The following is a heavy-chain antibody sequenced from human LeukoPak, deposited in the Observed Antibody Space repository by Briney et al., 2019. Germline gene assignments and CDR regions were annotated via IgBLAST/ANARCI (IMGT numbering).Heavy chain of an antibody. CDR1: GVSISSGDYY. D-gene: IGHD2-2*02. CDR3: ASGPYPEGWFDP. CDR2: IYYSGST. V-gene: IGHV4-30-4*01. Sequence: PSQTLSLTCTVSGVSISSGDYYWSWIRQPPGKGLEWIGYIYYSGSTYYNPSLKSRVTISVDTSKNQFSLKLSSVTAADTAVYYCASGPYPEGWFDPWGQGTLVTVSS. J-gene: IGHJ5*02.